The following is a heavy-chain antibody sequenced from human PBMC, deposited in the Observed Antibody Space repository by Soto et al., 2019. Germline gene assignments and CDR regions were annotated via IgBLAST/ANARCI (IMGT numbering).Heavy chain of an antibody. V-gene: IGHV4-4*07. Sequence: SETLSLTCSVSGADINTYSWTWIRQPAGKGLEWIGRIYTSASINYNPSLRGRVTLSVDTSTNQVSLKLASVTAADTAVYSCAIDREAGYNFYYCMDVWGQGTTVTVSS. J-gene: IGHJ6*02. D-gene: IGHD6-19*01. CDR1: GADINTYS. CDR2: IYTSASI. CDR3: AIDREAGYNFYYCMDV.